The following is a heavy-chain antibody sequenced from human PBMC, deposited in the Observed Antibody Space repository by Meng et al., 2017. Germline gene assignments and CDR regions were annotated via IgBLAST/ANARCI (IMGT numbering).Heavy chain of an antibody. J-gene: IGHJ5*02. V-gene: IGHV1-69*06. CDR3: ASLTGWFDP. CDR1: GGTFSIYA. Sequence: VQLVVAGVAAKRPGSAVNAACKASGGTFSIYAISWVRQAPGQGLEWMGGIIPIFGTANYAQKFQGRVTITADKSTSTAYMELSSLRSEDTAVYYCASLTGWFDPWGQGTLVTVSS. D-gene: IGHD3-10*01. CDR2: IIPIFGTA.